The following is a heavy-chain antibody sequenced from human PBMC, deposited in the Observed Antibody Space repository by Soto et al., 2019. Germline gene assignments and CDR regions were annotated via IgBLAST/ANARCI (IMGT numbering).Heavy chain of an antibody. CDR1: GYTFTSYA. D-gene: IGHD2-8*01. CDR2: IHTGDGDT. J-gene: IGHJ5*02. Sequence: ASVKVSCKASGYTFTSYAVQWVRQAPGQSLEWMGWIHTGDGDTKFSQKFHDRVTITRDTSATTVYMELSSLRSEDTAIYYCARVPRYTSDIVQVPAVMYEDWFVPWGQGTLVTVSS. V-gene: IGHV1-3*04. CDR3: ARVPRYTSDIVQVPAVMYEDWFVP.